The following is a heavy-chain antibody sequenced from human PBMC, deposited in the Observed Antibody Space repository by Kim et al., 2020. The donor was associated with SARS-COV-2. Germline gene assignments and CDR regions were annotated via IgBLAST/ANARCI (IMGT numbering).Heavy chain of an antibody. J-gene: IGHJ4*02. D-gene: IGHD6-13*01. V-gene: IGHV3-33*06. CDR3: AKDMFGSSWPFDY. CDR1: GFTFSSYG. CDR2: IWYDGSNK. Sequence: GGSLRLSCAASGFTFSSYGMHWVRQAPGKGLEWVAVIWYDGSNKYYADSVKGRFTISRDNSKNTLYLQMNSLRAEDTAVYYCAKDMFGSSWPFDYWGQGTLVTVSS.